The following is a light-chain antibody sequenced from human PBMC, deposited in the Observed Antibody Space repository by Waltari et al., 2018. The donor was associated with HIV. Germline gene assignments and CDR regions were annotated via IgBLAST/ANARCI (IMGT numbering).Light chain of an antibody. J-gene: IGKJ1*01. V-gene: IGKV1-39*01. CDR3: QQSYSTPWT. CDR2: AAS. CDR1: QSISSY. Sequence: DTEMPQSPSSLSASVGARVTLTCRASQSISSYLNWYQQKPGKAPKLLIYAASSLQSGVPSRFSSSGSGTDFTLTISSLQPEDFATYYCQQSYSTPWTFGQGTKVEIK.